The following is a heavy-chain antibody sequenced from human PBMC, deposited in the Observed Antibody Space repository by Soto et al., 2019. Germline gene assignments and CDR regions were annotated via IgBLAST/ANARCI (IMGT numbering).Heavy chain of an antibody. D-gene: IGHD3-10*01. J-gene: IGHJ4*02. Sequence: ASGKGSCKASGNTFGSHGFSWGRQAPVQGLEWMGWISGFNGQTNYALKFQGRVTLTTDTSTSTAYMELRSLRSDDTAVYFCARVDPRGVAVVRDYWGQGTLVTVSS. V-gene: IGHV1-18*01. CDR1: GNTFGSHG. CDR2: ISGFNGQT. CDR3: ARVDPRGVAVVRDY.